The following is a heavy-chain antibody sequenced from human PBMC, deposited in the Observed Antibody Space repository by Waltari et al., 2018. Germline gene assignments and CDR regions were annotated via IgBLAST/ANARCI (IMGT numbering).Heavy chain of an antibody. J-gene: IGHJ6*03. CDR2: INHSGST. V-gene: IGHV4-34*01. CDR3: ARGRRYFIDYYYYMDV. Sequence: QVQLQQWGAGLLKPSETLSLTCAVYGGSFSGYYWSWIRQPPGKGLEWIGEINHSGSTNYNPSLKSRVTISVDTSKNQFSLKPSSVTAADTAVYYCARGRRYFIDYYYYMDVWGKGTTVTVSS. CDR1: GGSFSGYY. D-gene: IGHD1-20*01.